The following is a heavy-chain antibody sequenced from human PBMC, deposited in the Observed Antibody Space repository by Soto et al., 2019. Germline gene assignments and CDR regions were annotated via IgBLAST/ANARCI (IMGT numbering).Heavy chain of an antibody. V-gene: IGHV3-23*01. Sequence: LRLSCAASGFTFSSYAMSWVRQAPGKGLEWVSAISGSGGSTYYADSVKGRFTISRDNSKNMLYLQMNSLRAEDTAVYYCAKGGRSNGPNWFDPWGQGTLVTVSS. CDR2: ISGSGGST. CDR1: GFTFSSYA. CDR3: AKGGRSNGPNWFDP. D-gene: IGHD6-25*01. J-gene: IGHJ5*02.